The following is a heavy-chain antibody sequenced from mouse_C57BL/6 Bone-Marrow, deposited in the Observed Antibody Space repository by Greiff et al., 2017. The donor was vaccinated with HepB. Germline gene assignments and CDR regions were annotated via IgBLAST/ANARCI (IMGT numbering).Heavy chain of an antibody. J-gene: IGHJ2*01. Sequence: VQLQQSGPELVKPGASVKISCKASGYSFTGYYMNWVKQSPEKSLEWIGEINPSTGGTTYNQKFKAKATLTVDKSSSTAYMQLKSLTSEDSEVYYCAGSSYFDYWGQGTTLTVSS. D-gene: IGHD1-1*01. V-gene: IGHV1-42*01. CDR3: AGSSYFDY. CDR2: INPSTGGT. CDR1: GYSFTGYY.